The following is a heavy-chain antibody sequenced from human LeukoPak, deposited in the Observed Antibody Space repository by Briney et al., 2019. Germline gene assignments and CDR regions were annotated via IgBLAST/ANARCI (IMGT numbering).Heavy chain of an antibody. CDR1: GGPISRGDYY. J-gene: IGHJ4*02. V-gene: IGHV4-30-4*08. CDR3: ARGHSSVVTAIPYYFDY. D-gene: IGHD2-21*02. Sequence: SETLSLTCTVSGGPISRGDYYWSWFRQPPGKGLEWIGYIFHRGSTSYNPSLKSRVTISIDTSKNQVSLKLNSVAAADTAVYFCARGHSSVVTAIPYYFDYWGRGTLVAVSS. CDR2: IFHRGST.